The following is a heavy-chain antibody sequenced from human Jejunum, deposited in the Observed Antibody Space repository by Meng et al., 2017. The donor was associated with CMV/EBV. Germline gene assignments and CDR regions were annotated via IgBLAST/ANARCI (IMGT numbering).Heavy chain of an antibody. CDR1: GYTFTRYP. J-gene: IGHJ4*02. Sequence: VQLVQFGSELKKPGASVKVSCKASGYTFTRYPMNWVRQAPGQGLEWMGWINTNTGNPTYAQGFTGRFVFSLDTSVSTAYLQINSLRADDTAVYYCARDSPLDGYSLLDYWGQGTLVTVSS. CDR3: ARDSPLDGYSLLDY. CDR2: INTNTGNP. D-gene: IGHD5-24*01. V-gene: IGHV7-4-1*02.